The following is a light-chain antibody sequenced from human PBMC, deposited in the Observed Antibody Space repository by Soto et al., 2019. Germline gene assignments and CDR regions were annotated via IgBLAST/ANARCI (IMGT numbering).Light chain of an antibody. CDR3: QQYSSYST. Sequence: DIQMTQSPSTLSASVGDRVTITCRASQSISSWLAWYQQKPGKAPNLLIYDASNLEIGVPSRFSGSGSGTEFTLTISSLQPDDFATYYCQQYSSYSTFGQGTKLEIK. CDR2: DAS. V-gene: IGKV1-5*01. J-gene: IGKJ2*01. CDR1: QSISSW.